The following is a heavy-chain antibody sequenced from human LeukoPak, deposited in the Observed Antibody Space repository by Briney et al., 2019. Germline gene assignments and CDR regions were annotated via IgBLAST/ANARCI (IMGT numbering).Heavy chain of an antibody. V-gene: IGHV3-66*01. J-gene: IGHJ3*02. D-gene: IGHD1-26*01. CDR3: ARDVGFIVGATPGAFDI. Sequence: GGSLRLSCAASGFTVSSKYMTWVRQAPGKGLEWVAVIYSGGNTYYADSVKRGFTISRDNTKNTVYLQMNSLRADDTAVYYCARDVGFIVGATPGAFDIWGQGTMVTVSS. CDR2: IYSGGNT. CDR1: GFTVSSKY.